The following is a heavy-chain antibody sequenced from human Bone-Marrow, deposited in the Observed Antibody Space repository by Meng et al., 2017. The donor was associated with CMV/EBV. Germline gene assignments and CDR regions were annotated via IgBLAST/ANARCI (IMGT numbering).Heavy chain of an antibody. J-gene: IGHJ4*02. CDR2: ISSSSSYI. CDR3: ARDQGTYILRFLGGSYYFDS. D-gene: IGHD3-3*01. V-gene: IGHV3-21*01. Sequence: GESLKISCAASGFTFSSYSMNWVRQAPGKGLEWVSSISSSSSYIYYADSVKGRFTISRDNAKNSLYLQMNSLRAEDTAVYYCARDQGTYILRFLGGSYYFDSWGQGTLVTVSS. CDR1: GFTFSSYS.